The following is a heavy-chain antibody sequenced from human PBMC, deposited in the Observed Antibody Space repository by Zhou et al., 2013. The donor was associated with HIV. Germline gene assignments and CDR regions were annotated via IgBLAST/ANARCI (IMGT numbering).Heavy chain of an antibody. CDR1: VHNFNDYT. CDR3: ARDPGVVAATPFYYYGMDV. V-gene: IGHV1-18*01. D-gene: IGHD2-15*01. Sequence: QVQLLQSGGEVKKPGASVKVSCKASVHNFNDYTFTWVRQAPGQGLEWMGWISGYNGNTNYAQKLQGRVTMTTDTSTSTAYMELRSLRSDDTAVYYCARDPGVVAATPFYYYGMDVWGQGTTVTVSS. J-gene: IGHJ6*02. CDR2: ISGYNGNT.